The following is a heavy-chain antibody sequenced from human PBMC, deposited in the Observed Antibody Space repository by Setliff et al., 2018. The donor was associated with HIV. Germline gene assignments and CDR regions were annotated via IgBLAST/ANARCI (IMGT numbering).Heavy chain of an antibody. CDR3: AKRPGYGYPFHI. Sequence: ETLSLTCTVSGDSISSVSYSWGWIRQPPGKGLEWIGYMYSGGNTYYKPSLKSRVTMSIDMSKNQFSLKLTSVAAADTAVYYCAKRPGYGYPFHIWGQGTMVTVSS. CDR1: GDSISSVSYS. J-gene: IGHJ3*02. D-gene: IGHD5-18*01. CDR2: MYSGGNT. V-gene: IGHV4-39*01.